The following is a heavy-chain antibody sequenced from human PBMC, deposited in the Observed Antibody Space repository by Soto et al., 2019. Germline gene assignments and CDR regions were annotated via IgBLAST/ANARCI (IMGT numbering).Heavy chain of an antibody. V-gene: IGHV1-18*01. CDR1: GYTFTSYG. J-gene: IGHJ4*02. CDR3: ARGRYGDY. CDR2: ISDHNGNT. Sequence: QVHLVQSGAEVKKPGASVKVSCKASGYTFTSYGITWVRQAPGQGLEWMGWISDHNGNTDYAQKLQGRAIVTRDTSTSTAYMELRSLISDDTAVYYCARGRYGDYWGQGALVTVFS. D-gene: IGHD1-1*01.